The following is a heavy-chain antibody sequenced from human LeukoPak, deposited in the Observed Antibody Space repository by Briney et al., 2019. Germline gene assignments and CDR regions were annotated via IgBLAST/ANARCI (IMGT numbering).Heavy chain of an antibody. CDR1: GYTFAGYY. J-gene: IGHJ6*02. Sequence: GASVKVSCKTSGYTFAGYYMHWVRQAPGRGLEWMGWINPNSGGTNYAQKFQGRVTMTRDTSISTAYMELSRLRSDDTAVYYCARGHYYGMDVWGQGTTVTVSS. V-gene: IGHV1-2*02. CDR3: ARGHYYGMDV. CDR2: INPNSGGT.